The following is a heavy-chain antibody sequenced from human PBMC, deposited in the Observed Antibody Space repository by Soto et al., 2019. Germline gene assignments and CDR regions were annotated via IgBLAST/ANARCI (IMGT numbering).Heavy chain of an antibody. CDR2: IISILDIP. CDR1: GGTVSAYT. V-gene: IGHV1-69*02. CDR3: ARENGTSSLDY. J-gene: IGHJ4*02. Sequence: QVQLVQSGAEVKKPGSSVKVSCEASGGTVSAYTINWVRQAPGQGLEWMGRIISILDIPNYAQKFQGRLTIIADTPTSTTYMELRTLRSEDTARYYCARENGTSSLDYWGQGTLVTVSS. D-gene: IGHD6-6*01.